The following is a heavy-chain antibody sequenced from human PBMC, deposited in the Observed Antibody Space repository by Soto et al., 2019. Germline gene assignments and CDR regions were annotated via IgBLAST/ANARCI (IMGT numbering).Heavy chain of an antibody. J-gene: IGHJ4*02. CDR1: GFTFSSYA. D-gene: IGHD1-26*01. CDR2: ISGSADST. V-gene: IGHV3-23*01. Sequence: EVQLLESGGGLVQPGGSLRLSCAASGFTFSSYAMRWVRQAPVKGLEWGSAISGSADSTYYADSVKGRFTISRDNSKNTLYLQMNSLRAEDTAVYYCARRGSGSYYDYWGQGTLVTVSS. CDR3: ARRGSGSYYDY.